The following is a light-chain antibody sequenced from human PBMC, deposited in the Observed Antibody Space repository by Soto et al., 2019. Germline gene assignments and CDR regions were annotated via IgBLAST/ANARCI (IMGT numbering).Light chain of an antibody. CDR3: GAWDSSLSVYV. CDR2: ENY. CDR1: SSSIGSNY. Sequence: QSVLTQPPSVSAAPGQMITISCSGSSSSIGSNYASWYQQLPGTAPKLLIYENYKRPSGISDRFSGSKSGTSATLGIAGLQTGDEADYYCGAWDSSLSVYVFGTGTKVTVL. V-gene: IGLV1-51*01. J-gene: IGLJ1*01.